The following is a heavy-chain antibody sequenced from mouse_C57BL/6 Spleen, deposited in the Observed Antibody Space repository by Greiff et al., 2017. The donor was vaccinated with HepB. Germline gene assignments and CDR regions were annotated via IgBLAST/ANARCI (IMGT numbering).Heavy chain of an antibody. CDR1: GYTFTDYE. J-gene: IGHJ1*03. CDR3: TRWPIYDGYSDWYFDV. Sequence: VQLQQSGAELVRPGASVTLSCKASGYTFTDYEMHWVKQTPVHGLEWIGAIDPETGGTAYNQKFKGKAILTADKSSSTAYMELRSLTSEDSAVYYCTRWPIYDGYSDWYFDVWGTVTTVTVSS. CDR2: IDPETGGT. D-gene: IGHD2-3*01. V-gene: IGHV1-15*01.